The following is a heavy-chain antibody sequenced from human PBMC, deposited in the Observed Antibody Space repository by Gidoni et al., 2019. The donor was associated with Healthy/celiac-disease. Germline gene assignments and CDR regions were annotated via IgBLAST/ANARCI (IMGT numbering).Heavy chain of an antibody. J-gene: IGHJ5*02. CDR1: GFTFSSYA. D-gene: IGHD6-13*01. Sequence: ELQLLESGGGLVQPGGSLRLSCAASGFTFSSYAMSWVRQAPGKGLEWVSAISGSGGSTYYADSVKGRFTSSRDNSKNTLYLQMNSLRAEDTAVYYCAKEVYSSSWTSWFDPWGQGTLVTVSS. V-gene: IGHV3-23*01. CDR2: ISGSGGST. CDR3: AKEVYSSSWTSWFDP.